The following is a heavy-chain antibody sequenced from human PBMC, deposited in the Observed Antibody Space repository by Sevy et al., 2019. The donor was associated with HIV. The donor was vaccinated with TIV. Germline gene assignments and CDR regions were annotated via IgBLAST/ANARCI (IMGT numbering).Heavy chain of an antibody. CDR3: AIDRGLYYGSGSSYYYFDY. J-gene: IGHJ4*02. D-gene: IGHD3-10*01. V-gene: IGHV3-23*01. CDR2: ISGSGGST. CDR1: GFTFSSYA. Sequence: GGSLRLSCAASGFTFSSYAMSWVRQAPGKGLEWVSAISGSGGSTYYADSVKGRFTISRDNSKNTLYLQMNSLRAEDTAVYYCAIDRGLYYGSGSSYYYFDYWGQGTLVTVSS.